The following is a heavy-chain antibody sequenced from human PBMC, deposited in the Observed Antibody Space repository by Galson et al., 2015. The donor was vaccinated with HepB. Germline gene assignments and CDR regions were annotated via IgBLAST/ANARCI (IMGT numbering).Heavy chain of an antibody. J-gene: IGHJ4*02. Sequence: SLRLSCAASGFTFNTYAMGWVRQAPGKGLEWVSGITDSGGTTYYADSVKGRFTISRDNSKNTLDPQMHSLRAGDTAVYYCAKDALRSSGWYYFDSWGQGTLVTVSS. D-gene: IGHD6-19*01. CDR1: GFTFNTYA. V-gene: IGHV3-23*01. CDR2: ITDSGGTT. CDR3: AKDALRSSGWYYFDS.